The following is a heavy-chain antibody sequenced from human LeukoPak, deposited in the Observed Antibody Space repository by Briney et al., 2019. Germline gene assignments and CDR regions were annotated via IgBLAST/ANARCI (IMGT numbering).Heavy chain of an antibody. D-gene: IGHD6-13*01. CDR3: ARAYHSSWYLNWFDP. CDR2: ISYSGST. V-gene: IGHV4-39*07. Sequence: SETLSLTCAVSGDSITRSPYYWGWIRQPPGGGPEWIATISYSGSTHYNPSLKSRVTISVDTSKNQFSLRLSSVTAADTAVYYCARAYHSSWYLNWFDPWGQGTLVTVSS. CDR1: GDSITRSPYY. J-gene: IGHJ5*02.